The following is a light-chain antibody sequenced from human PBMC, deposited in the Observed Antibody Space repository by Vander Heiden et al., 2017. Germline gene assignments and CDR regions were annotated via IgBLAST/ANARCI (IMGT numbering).Light chain of an antibody. CDR1: IRDVGGYNY. V-gene: IGLV2-11*01. CDR3: GSYAGSSVV. J-gene: IGLJ2*01. CDR2: DVS. Sequence: QSALTQPRSVSGSPGQSGTITCNGTIRDVGGYNYGAWYQQHPGKAPKLIIYDVSKGPAGVPERCSGSKSGNTAALTISGLQAEDEAYYYCGSYAGSSVVFGGGTKLTVL.